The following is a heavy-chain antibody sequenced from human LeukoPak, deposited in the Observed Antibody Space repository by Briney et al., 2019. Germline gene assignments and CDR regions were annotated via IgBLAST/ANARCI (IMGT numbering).Heavy chain of an antibody. V-gene: IGHV3-30*02. J-gene: IGHJ1*01. Sequence: GGSLRLSCAASGFTFSSYGMHWVRQAPGKGLEWVAFIRYDGSNKYHADSVKGRFTISRDNSKNTLYLQMNSLRAEDTAVYYCAKDHSGSYDYFQHWGQGTLVTVSS. CDR1: GFTFSSYG. CDR3: AKDHSGSYDYFQH. CDR2: IRYDGSNK. D-gene: IGHD1-26*01.